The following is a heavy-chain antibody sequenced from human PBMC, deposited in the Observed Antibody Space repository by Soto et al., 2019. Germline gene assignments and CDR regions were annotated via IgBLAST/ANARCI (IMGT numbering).Heavy chain of an antibody. CDR3: RVVTLLRSFDI. CDR2: IYYNGDT. D-gene: IGHD3-22*01. Sequence: SETLSLTCTFSGCSIGSGGYYLSWIRQHPGKGLEWIGHIYYNGDTHYNPSLKSRLSISLDTSKNHFSLNLSSVTAADSAVYFCRVVTLLRSFDIWGPGTMVT. J-gene: IGHJ3*02. CDR1: GCSIGSGGYY. V-gene: IGHV4-31*03.